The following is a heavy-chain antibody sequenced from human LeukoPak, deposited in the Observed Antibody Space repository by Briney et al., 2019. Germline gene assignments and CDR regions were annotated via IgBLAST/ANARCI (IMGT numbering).Heavy chain of an antibody. V-gene: IGHV3-23*01. J-gene: IGHJ4*02. CDR1: GVILSSFS. Sequence: GGSLRLSCAASGVILSSFSMSWVRQVPGKGLEWVSAVVGDTITFYTDSVKGRFTISRDYSKNTLYLQMSSLRAEDTAIYYCAKGNTHWELYDYWGQGTLVTVSP. CDR3: AKGNTHWELYDY. CDR2: VVGDTIT. D-gene: IGHD4-23*01.